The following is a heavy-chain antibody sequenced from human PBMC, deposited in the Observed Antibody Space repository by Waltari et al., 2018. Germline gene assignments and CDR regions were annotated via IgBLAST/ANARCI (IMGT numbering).Heavy chain of an antibody. Sequence: QVQLQESGPGLVQPSQTLSLTCTVSGGSISSGSYCWSWIRQPAGKGLEWIGRIYTSGSTNYNPSLKSRVTISVDTSKNQFSLKLSSVTAADTAVYYCARNRYYDFWSGYYGNDAFDIWGQGTMVTVSS. CDR1: GGSISSGSYC. D-gene: IGHD3-3*01. CDR2: IYTSGST. V-gene: IGHV4-61*02. CDR3: ARNRYYDFWSGYYGNDAFDI. J-gene: IGHJ3*02.